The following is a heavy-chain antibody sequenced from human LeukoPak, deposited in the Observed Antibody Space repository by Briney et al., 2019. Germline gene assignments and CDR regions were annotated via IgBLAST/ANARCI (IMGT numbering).Heavy chain of an antibody. CDR1: GYTFTSYA. J-gene: IGHJ4*02. Sequence: ASVKVSCKASGYTFTSYAMHWVRQAPGQRLEWMGWINAGNGNTKYSQKFQGRVTITRDTSASTAYMELRSLRSEDTAVYYCARGWLQRLFDYWGQGTLVTVSS. CDR3: ARGWLQRLFDY. D-gene: IGHD5-24*01. CDR2: INAGNGNT. V-gene: IGHV1-3*01.